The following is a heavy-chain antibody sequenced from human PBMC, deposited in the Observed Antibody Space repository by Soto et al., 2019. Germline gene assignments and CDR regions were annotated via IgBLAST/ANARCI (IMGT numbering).Heavy chain of an antibody. CDR3: ARESPLGNYYYMDV. CDR1: GGSISSYY. D-gene: IGHD2-21*01. V-gene: IGHV4-59*01. J-gene: IGHJ6*03. CDR2: IYYSGST. Sequence: SETLSLTCTVSGGSISSYYWSWIRQPPGKGLEWIGYIYYSGSTNYNPSLKSRVTISVDTSKNQFSLKLSSVTAADTAVYYCARESPLGNYYYMDVWGKGTTVTVSS.